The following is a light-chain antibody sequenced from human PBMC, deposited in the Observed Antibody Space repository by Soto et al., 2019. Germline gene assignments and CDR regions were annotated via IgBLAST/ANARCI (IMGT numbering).Light chain of an antibody. CDR1: TGAVTSGHY. V-gene: IGLV7-46*01. CDR2: DTS. CDR3: LLSYSGGTSVV. Sequence: QTVVTQEPSLTVSPGGTVTLTCGSSTGAVTSGHYPYWFQQKPGQAPRTLIYDTSNKHSWTPARFSGSLLGGKAALTLSGAQPEDEAEYYCLLSYSGGTSVVFGGGTKLTVL. J-gene: IGLJ2*01.